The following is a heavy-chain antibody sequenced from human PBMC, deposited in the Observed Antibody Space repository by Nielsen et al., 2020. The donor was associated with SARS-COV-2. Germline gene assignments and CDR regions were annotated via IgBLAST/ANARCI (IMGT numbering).Heavy chain of an antibody. CDR1: GFTFSSYE. CDR2: ISSSGSTI. V-gene: IGHV3-48*03. J-gene: IGHJ6*02. Sequence: GGSLRLSCAASGFTFSSYEMNWVRQAPGKGLEWVSYISSSGSTIYYADSVKGRFTISRDNAKNSLYLQMNSLRAEDTAVYYCAREPHDYEGYYYYGMDVWGQGTTVTVSS. D-gene: IGHD4-17*01. CDR3: AREPHDYEGYYYYGMDV.